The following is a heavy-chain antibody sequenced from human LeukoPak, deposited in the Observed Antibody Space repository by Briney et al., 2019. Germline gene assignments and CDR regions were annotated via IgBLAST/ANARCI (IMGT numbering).Heavy chain of an antibody. CDR1: GFTFRSYG. Sequence: PGGSLRLSCVASGFTFRSYGIHWVRQAPGKGLEWLAFIWYDEITKNYADSVKGRFTISRDNSKNTLYLQMNSLIPEDTALYYCAKPQEADLWVPDYWGQGTLVTVSS. D-gene: IGHD3-3*01. J-gene: IGHJ4*02. CDR2: IWYDEITK. CDR3: AKPQEADLWVPDY. V-gene: IGHV3-30*02.